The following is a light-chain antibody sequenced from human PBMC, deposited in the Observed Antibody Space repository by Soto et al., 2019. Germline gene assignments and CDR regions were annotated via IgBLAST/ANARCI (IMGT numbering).Light chain of an antibody. CDR3: HQRNK. Sequence: EIVLTQSPGTLSLSPGERATLSCRASQSVSSSYLAWYQQIPGQPPRLLIYDTSNRVTGIPARFSGSRSGTDFTLTISSLEPEDFAVYFCHQRNKFGQGKRREIK. V-gene: IGKV3D-20*02. CDR1: QSVSSSY. CDR2: DTS. J-gene: IGKJ5*01.